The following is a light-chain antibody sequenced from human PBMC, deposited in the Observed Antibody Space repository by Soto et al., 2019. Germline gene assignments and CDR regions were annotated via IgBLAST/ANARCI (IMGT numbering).Light chain of an antibody. CDR2: DDC. V-gene: IGLV3-21*02. Sequence: SYELTQPPSVSVAPGQTATITCGGNNIGSKSVHWYQQKTGQAPALVVCDDCDRPSGIPDRFFGSKSGNTATLTISRVEAGDEADYYCQVWDTSSGHFTWVFGGWTKLTVL. CDR3: QVWDTSSGHFTWV. CDR1: NIGSKS. J-gene: IGLJ3*02.